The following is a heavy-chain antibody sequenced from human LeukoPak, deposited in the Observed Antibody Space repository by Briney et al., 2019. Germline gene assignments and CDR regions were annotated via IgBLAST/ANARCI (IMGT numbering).Heavy chain of an antibody. J-gene: IGHJ4*02. Sequence: ASVKVSCKASGFTFTRSAVQWMRQARGQRLEWIGWIIVDSGETQSAQKFQGRVAITRDMSTNTAYMELSSLRSEDTAVYYCAADSTPLVRGVIIAFGYWGQGTQVTVSS. V-gene: IGHV1-58*01. CDR1: GFTFTRSA. D-gene: IGHD3-10*01. CDR2: IIVDSGET. CDR3: AADSTPLVRGVIIAFGY.